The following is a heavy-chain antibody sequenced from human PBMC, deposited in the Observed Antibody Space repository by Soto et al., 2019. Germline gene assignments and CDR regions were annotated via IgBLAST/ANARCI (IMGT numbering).Heavy chain of an antibody. J-gene: IGHJ4*02. CDR2: ITTYNGNT. Sequence: QVQLVQSGAEVKKPGASVKVSCKASGYTFNTYGISWVRQAPGQGLEWMGWITTYNGNTNFAQKFEGRVTMTTDTATSTAYMEPKSLISDDTAVYVGARIGGCWDWFEILVDYWGQGTLVTVSS. D-gene: IGHD3-9*01. CDR3: ARIGGCWDWFEILVDY. CDR1: GYTFNTYG. V-gene: IGHV1-18*04.